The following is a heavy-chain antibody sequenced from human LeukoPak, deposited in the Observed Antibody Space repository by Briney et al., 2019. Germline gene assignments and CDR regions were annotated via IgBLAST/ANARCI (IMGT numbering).Heavy chain of an antibody. CDR3: ARAAGPLAAPDF. V-gene: IGHV4-59*07. J-gene: IGHJ4*02. CDR2: IYYSGST. Sequence: TSDTLSLTCTVSGGSISSYYWSWIRQPPGKGLEWIGYIYYSGSTNYNPSLKSRVTISVDTSKNQFSLKLSSVTAADTAVYYCARAAGPLAAPDFWGQGTPVTVSS. CDR1: GGSISSYY. D-gene: IGHD6-13*01.